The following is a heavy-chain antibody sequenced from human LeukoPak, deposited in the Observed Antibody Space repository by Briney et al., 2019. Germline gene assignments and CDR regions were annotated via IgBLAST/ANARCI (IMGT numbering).Heavy chain of an antibody. CDR2: ISSSGSTI. J-gene: IGHJ4*02. Sequence: GGSLRLSCAASGFTFSSYEMNWVRQAPGKGLEWVSYISSSGSTIYYADSVKGRFTISRDNAKNSLYLQMNSLRAEDTAVYYCARIRRGSSSWYYFDSWGQGTLVTVSS. CDR3: ARIRRGSSSWYYFDS. CDR1: GFTFSSYE. D-gene: IGHD6-13*01. V-gene: IGHV3-48*03.